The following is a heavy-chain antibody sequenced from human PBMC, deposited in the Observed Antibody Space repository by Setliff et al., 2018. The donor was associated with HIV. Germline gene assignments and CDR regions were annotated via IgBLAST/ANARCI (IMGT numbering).Heavy chain of an antibody. CDR3: ARVSRGKYSSSWYGGFDY. D-gene: IGHD6-13*01. CDR2: MNPNTGQT. J-gene: IGHJ4*02. V-gene: IGHV1-8*01. CDR1: GYTLTELS. Sequence: ASVKVSCKLSGYTLTELSMHWVRQAPGEGLEWMGWMNPNTGQTAYAQKFQGRVTMTRNTSISTAYMELSSLRSEDTAVYYCARVSRGKYSSSWYGGFDYWGQGTLVTSPQ.